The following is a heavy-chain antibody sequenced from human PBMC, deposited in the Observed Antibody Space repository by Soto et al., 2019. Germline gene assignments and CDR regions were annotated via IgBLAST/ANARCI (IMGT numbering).Heavy chain of an antibody. J-gene: IGHJ6*02. CDR1: RYTFGSHY. CDR3: ARSDCRVVSCFDRYFYTMDV. Sequence: QVQLVQSGAEVRKPGASLRVACTASRYTFGSHYVHWVRQAPGQPLKWMGIINPSPGSTSYAQKFQGRITMTRDPSTSTVYIQMTSLRSEDTATYYCARSDCRVVSCFDRYFYTMDVWGQGTTVTVSS. D-gene: IGHD2-15*01. CDR2: INPSPGST. V-gene: IGHV1-46*01.